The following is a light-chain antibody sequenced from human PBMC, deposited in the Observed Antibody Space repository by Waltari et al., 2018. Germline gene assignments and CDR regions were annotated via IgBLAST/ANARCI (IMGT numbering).Light chain of an antibody. V-gene: IGKV3-20*01. CDR3: QQYGSSIMYT. CDR1: QSLTKTY. J-gene: IGKJ2*01. CDR2: GAY. Sequence: VLTQSPGTLSLSPGETATLSCRAGQSLTKTYLAWYQQKPGQAPRLLIYGAYSRAAGIPDRCSGSGSGTDVTLTISRLEPEDAAVYYCQQYGSSIMYTFGQGTKLEIK.